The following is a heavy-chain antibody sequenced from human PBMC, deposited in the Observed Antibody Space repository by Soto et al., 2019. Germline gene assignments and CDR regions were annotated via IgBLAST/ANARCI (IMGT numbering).Heavy chain of an antibody. J-gene: IGHJ6*03. V-gene: IGHV3-23*01. CDR3: AKDEAQNWGFYYYMDV. D-gene: IGHD3-16*01. CDR1: GFTFSSYA. Sequence: EVQLLESGGGLVQPGGSLRLSCAASGFTFSSYAMSWVHQAPGKGLEWVSAISGSGGSTYYADSVKGRFTISRDNSKNTLYLQMNSLRAEDTAVYYCAKDEAQNWGFYYYMDVWGKGTTVTVSS. CDR2: ISGSGGST.